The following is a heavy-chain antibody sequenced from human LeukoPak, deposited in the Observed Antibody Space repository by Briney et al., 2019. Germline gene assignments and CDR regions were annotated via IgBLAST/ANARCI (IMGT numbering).Heavy chain of an antibody. CDR1: GFTFSNAW. CDR3: TTATYSSSYSYYYYYGMDV. V-gene: IGHV3-15*01. D-gene: IGHD6-13*01. CDR2: VKSKTDGGTT. Sequence: KAGGSLRLSCAASGFTFSNAWMSWVRQAPGKGLEWVGRVKSKTDGGTTDYAAPVKGRFTISRDDSKNTLYLQMNSLKTEDTAVYYCTTATYSSSYSYYYYYGMDVWGQGTTVTVSS. J-gene: IGHJ6*02.